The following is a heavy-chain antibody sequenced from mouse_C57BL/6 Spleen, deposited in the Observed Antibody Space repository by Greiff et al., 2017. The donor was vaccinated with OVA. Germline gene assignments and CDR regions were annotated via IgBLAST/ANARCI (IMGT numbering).Heavy chain of an antibody. Sequence: VQLQQSGAELVRPGSSVKLSCKASGYTFTSYWMDWVKQRPGQGLEWIGNIYPSDSETHYTQKFKDKATLTVDKSSSTAYMQLSSLTSEDSAVYYCARRRDYGTLDYWGQGTTLTVSS. CDR2: IYPSDSET. J-gene: IGHJ2*01. CDR1: GYTFTSYW. D-gene: IGHD2-1*01. V-gene: IGHV1-61*01. CDR3: ARRRDYGTLDY.